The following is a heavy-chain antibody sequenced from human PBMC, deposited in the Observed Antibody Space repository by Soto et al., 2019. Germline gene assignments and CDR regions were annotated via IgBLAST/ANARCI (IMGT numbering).Heavy chain of an antibody. J-gene: IGHJ3*02. CDR3: AREDSSGWYVGAFDI. CDR2: INGDGTDI. Sequence: GGSLRLSCAASGFAFNTYWMHWVRQVPGKELVWISKINGDGTDIKYADSVKGRFAISRDNAQNTLFLYMDSLSAVDTAVYFCAREDSSGWYVGAFDIWGQGTMVNVSS. CDR1: GFAFNTYW. V-gene: IGHV3-74*03. D-gene: IGHD6-19*01.